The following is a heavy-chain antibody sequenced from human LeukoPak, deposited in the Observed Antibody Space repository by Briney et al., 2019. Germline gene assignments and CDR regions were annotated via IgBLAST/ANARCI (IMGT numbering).Heavy chain of an antibody. CDR3: ARTMRYCSGGSCYAEGSYGMDV. Sequence: ASVKVSCKTSGYTFSNFGINWVRQAPGQGLEWMGWINPNSGGTNYAQKFQGRVTMTRDTSISTAYMELSRLRSDDTAVYYCARTMRYCSGGSCYAEGSYGMDVWGQGTTVTVSS. D-gene: IGHD2-15*01. CDR1: GYTFSNFG. CDR2: INPNSGGT. J-gene: IGHJ6*02. V-gene: IGHV1-2*02.